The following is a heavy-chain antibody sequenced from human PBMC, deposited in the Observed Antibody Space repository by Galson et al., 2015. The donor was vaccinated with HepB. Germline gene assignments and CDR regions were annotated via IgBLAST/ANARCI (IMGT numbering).Heavy chain of an antibody. CDR2: ISYSGTI. CDR1: GGSISSSSYY. CDR3: ARMYWNSWSRFDP. V-gene: IGHV4-39*01. J-gene: IGHJ5*02. Sequence: SETLSLTCTVSGGSISSSSYYWGWIRQPPGKGLEWIGCISYSGTIYYNPSLKSRVTISVDTSKTQFSLKLSSVTAADTAVYYCARMYWNSWSRFDPWGQGTLVTVSS. D-gene: IGHD6-13*01.